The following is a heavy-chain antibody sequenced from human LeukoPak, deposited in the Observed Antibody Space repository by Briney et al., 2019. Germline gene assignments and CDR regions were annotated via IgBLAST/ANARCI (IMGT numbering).Heavy chain of an antibody. CDR2: INHRGST. J-gene: IGHJ5*02. CDR1: GASFSGYY. V-gene: IGHV4-34*01. Sequence: PSETLSLTCAVYGASFSGYYCNWIRQPPGKGLEWIGEINHRGSTNYNPSLKSRVTISVDTSKSQFSLKLSSVTAADTAVYYCARGRMFDPWGQGTLVTVSS. CDR3: ARGRMFDP.